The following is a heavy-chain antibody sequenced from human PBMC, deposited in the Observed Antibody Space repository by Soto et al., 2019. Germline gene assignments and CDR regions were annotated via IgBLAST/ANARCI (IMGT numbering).Heavy chain of an antibody. D-gene: IGHD1-26*01. V-gene: IGHV4-59*01. Sequence: TLSLTCTVSGGSISSYYWSWIRQPPGKGLEWIGYIYYSGSTNYNPSLKSRVTISVDTSKNQFSLKLSSVTAADTAVYYCARGVGATRLDYWGQGTLAPVSS. J-gene: IGHJ4*02. CDR3: ARGVGATRLDY. CDR2: IYYSGST. CDR1: GGSISSYY.